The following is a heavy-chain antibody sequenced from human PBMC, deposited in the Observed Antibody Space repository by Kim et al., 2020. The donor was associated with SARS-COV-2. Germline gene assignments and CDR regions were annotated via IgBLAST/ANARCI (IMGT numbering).Heavy chain of an antibody. CDR1: GYTFTSYG. Sequence: ASVKVSCKASGYTFTSYGISWVRQAPGQGLEWMGWISAYNGNTNYAQKLQGRVTMTTDTSTSTAYMELRSLRSDDTAVYYCARDRASSTSWRNHYYYYYGMDVWGQGTTVTVSS. J-gene: IGHJ6*02. CDR3: ARDRASSTSWRNHYYYYYGMDV. CDR2: ISAYNGNT. D-gene: IGHD2-2*01. V-gene: IGHV1-18*04.